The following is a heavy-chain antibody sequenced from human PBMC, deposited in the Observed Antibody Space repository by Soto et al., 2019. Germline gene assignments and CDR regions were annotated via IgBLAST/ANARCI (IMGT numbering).Heavy chain of an antibody. D-gene: IGHD3-3*01. CDR2: IYHSGST. Sequence: QLQLQESGSGLVKPSQTLSLTCAVSGGSISSGGYSWSWIRQPPGKGLEWIGYIYHSGSTYYNPSLKSRVTISVARSKNQFSLKLSSVTDADTAVYYCARVVSFLRLDPWGQGTLVTVSS. CDR3: ARVVSFLRLDP. CDR1: GGSISSGGYS. J-gene: IGHJ5*02. V-gene: IGHV4-30-2*01.